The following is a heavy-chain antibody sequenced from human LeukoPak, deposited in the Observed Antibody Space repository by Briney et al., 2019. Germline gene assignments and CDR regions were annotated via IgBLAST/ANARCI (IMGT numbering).Heavy chain of an antibody. CDR2: VYYTGTT. D-gene: IGHD6-19*01. CDR3: ASRSGAYWGHYYYYYMDV. Sequence: PSETLSLTCAVYGGSFSGYYWGWIRQPPGKGLEWIGGVYYTGTTYSNPSLKSRVTISVDTSKNQFSLKLSSVTAADTAVYYCASRSGAYWGHYYYYYMDVWGKGTTVTISS. J-gene: IGHJ6*03. CDR1: GGSFSGYY. V-gene: IGHV4-34*01.